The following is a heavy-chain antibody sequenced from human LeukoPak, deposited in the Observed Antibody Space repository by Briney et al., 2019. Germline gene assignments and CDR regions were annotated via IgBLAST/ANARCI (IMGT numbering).Heavy chain of an antibody. V-gene: IGHV3-15*01. CDR3: TTVPYYYDNSGYYHGVFDY. Sequence: GGSLRLSCAASGCTFSNTWMSWVRQAPGKGLEWVGRIKSKTDGGTTDYAAPVKGRFTISKDDSKNTLYLQMNSLKTEDTAVYYCTTVPYYYDNSGYYHGVFDYWGQGTLVTVSS. D-gene: IGHD3-22*01. CDR2: IKSKTDGGTT. CDR1: GCTFSNTW. J-gene: IGHJ4*02.